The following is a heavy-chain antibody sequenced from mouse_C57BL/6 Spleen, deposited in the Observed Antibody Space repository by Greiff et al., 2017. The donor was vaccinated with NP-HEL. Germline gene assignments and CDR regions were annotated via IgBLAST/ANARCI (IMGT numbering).Heavy chain of an antibody. CDR2: IRNKANGYTT. D-gene: IGHD2-3*01. Sequence: EVKLMESGGGLVQPGGSLSLSCAASGFTFTDYYMSWVRQPPGKALEWLGFIRNKANGYTTEYSASVKGRFTISRDNSQSILYLQMNALRAEDSATYYCARSYDGYPYAMDYWGQGTSVTVSS. CDR3: ARSYDGYPYAMDY. J-gene: IGHJ4*01. CDR1: GFTFTDYY. V-gene: IGHV7-3*01.